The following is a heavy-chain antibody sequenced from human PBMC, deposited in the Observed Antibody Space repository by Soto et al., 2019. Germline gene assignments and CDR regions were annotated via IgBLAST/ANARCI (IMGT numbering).Heavy chain of an antibody. J-gene: IGHJ4*02. Sequence: GSLRLSCAASGFTFSSYAMSWVRQAPGKGLEWVSAISGSGGSTYYADSVKGRFTISRDNSKNTLYLQMNSLRAEDTAVYYCAKVWYSSGWYGGYYFDYWGQGTLVTVSS. CDR1: GFTFSSYA. D-gene: IGHD6-19*01. CDR3: AKVWYSSGWYGGYYFDY. CDR2: ISGSGGST. V-gene: IGHV3-23*01.